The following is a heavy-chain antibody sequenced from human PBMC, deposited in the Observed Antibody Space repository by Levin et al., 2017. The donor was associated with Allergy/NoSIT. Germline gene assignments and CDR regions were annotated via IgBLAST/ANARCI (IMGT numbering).Heavy chain of an antibody. CDR1: GFTFSNYG. V-gene: IGHV3-30*18. CDR3: AKSLLPTEWRSPMDV. J-gene: IGHJ6*02. Sequence: QAGGSLRLSCAASGFTFSNYGMYWVRQAPGKGLESVAVMSYDEKSYYHKDSVRGRFTISRDNSKSTLFLQMNSLRADDTALYYCAKSLLPTEWRSPMDVWGQGTTVTVSS. D-gene: IGHD3-3*01. CDR2: MSYDEKSY.